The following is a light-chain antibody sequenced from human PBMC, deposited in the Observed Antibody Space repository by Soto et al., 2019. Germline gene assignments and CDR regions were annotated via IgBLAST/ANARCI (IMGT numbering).Light chain of an antibody. CDR2: HAS. CDR1: QNIGDW. V-gene: IGKV1-5*02. J-gene: IGKJ1*01. Sequence: IHMTHSPSTLPSFFKYRLTIICRASQNIGDWLAWYRQKPGTAPKLLIYHASTLVSGVPSRFSGSGSGTEFTLTISSLQPDDFATYFCHQYDTYSFGQGTKVDIK. CDR3: HQYDTYS.